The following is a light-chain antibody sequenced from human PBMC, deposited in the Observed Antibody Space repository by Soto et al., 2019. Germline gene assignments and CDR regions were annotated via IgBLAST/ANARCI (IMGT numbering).Light chain of an antibody. J-gene: IGLJ3*02. CDR2: EVS. V-gene: IGLV2-14*01. CDR1: SSDVGGYNY. Sequence: QSVLTQPASVSGSPGQSITISCTGTSSDVGGYNYVSWYQQHLGKAPKLMIYEVSNRPSGVSNRFSGSKSGNTASLTISGLQAEDEADYYCSSYTTISTLEVFGGGTKLTVL. CDR3: SSYTTISTLEV.